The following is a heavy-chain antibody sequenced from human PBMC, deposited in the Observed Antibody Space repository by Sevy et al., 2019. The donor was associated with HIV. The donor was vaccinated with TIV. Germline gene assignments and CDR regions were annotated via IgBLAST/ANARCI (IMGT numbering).Heavy chain of an antibody. D-gene: IGHD1-26*01. Sequence: GGSLRLSCAASGFTFSSYAMHWVRQAPGKGLEWVAVISYDGSNKYYGDSVKGRFTISRDNSKNTLYLQMNSLRAEDTAVYYCARDLKGWELLPLDYYYYYGMDVWGQGTTVTVSS. CDR2: ISYDGSNK. CDR3: ARDLKGWELLPLDYYYYYGMDV. J-gene: IGHJ6*02. CDR1: GFTFSSYA. V-gene: IGHV3-30-3*01.